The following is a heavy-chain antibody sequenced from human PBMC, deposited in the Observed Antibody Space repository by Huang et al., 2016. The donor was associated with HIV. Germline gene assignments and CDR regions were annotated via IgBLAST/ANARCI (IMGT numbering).Heavy chain of an antibody. V-gene: IGHV1-24*01. CDR1: GYTLTELS. CDR3: AAGYDTYYDI. J-gene: IGHJ3*02. CDR2: FAHENGET. D-gene: IGHD2-21*01. Sequence: QVQLVQSGAEVKKPGASVKVSCKVSGYTLTELSIHWVRQAPGKGLEWMGGFAHENGETIYEQNFQGRVTMTEETATDTAYMERHSLRPEDTAVYYCAAGYDTYYDIWGQGTMVIASS.